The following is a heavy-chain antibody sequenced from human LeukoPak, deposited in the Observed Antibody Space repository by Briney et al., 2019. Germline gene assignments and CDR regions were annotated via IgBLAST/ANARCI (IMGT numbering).Heavy chain of an antibody. Sequence: EASVKVSCKASGYTFHRFGLSWVQQAPVQGLEWMGWVSGYNGDTNYAQTFQGRVTLTTDTSTSIAYMELRSLTSDDTAVYYCGRSGGGNWFDPWGQGTLVIVSS. CDR1: GYTFHRFG. CDR2: VSGYNGDT. D-gene: IGHD6-19*01. V-gene: IGHV1-18*01. CDR3: GRSGGGNWFDP. J-gene: IGHJ5*02.